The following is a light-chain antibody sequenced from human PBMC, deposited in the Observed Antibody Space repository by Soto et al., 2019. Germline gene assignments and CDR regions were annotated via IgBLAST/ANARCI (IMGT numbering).Light chain of an antibody. J-gene: IGKJ5*01. CDR1: QGISSY. V-gene: IGKV1-9*01. Sequence: IQLTQSPSSLSASVGDRVTITCRASQGISSYLAWYQQKPGKAPKLLIYAASTLQSGVPSRFSGSGSGTDFTLNISSLQPEDCATYYCQQLNSYPITFGQGTRLEIK. CDR3: QQLNSYPIT. CDR2: AAS.